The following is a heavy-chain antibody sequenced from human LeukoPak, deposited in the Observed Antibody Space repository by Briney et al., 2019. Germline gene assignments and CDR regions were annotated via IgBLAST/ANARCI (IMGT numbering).Heavy chain of an antibody. CDR1: TDSISSYY. D-gene: IGHD4-17*01. V-gene: IGHV4-4*07. Sequence: SETLSLTCTVSTDSISSYYWSWIRQPAGKGLEWIGRVYTSGSTNYHPSPKSRVPISVDMSKNQFSLRLNSLPAAAAAVYYCAREKTDGYVDYVAFDVWGRGTLVTVSS. CDR3: AREKTDGYVDYVAFDV. J-gene: IGHJ3*01. CDR2: VYTSGST.